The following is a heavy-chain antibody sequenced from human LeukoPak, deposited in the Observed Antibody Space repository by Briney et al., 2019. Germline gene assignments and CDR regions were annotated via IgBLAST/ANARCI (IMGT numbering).Heavy chain of an antibody. CDR3: ARVQDGYNGVGYFDY. CDR1: GDTFSSYG. J-gene: IGHJ4*02. V-gene: IGHV1-69*13. CDR2: IIPVFGAA. Sequence: ASVKVSCKASGDTFSSYGITWVRQAPGQGLEWMGGIIPVFGAANYAHNFQGRVTITADESTGTVYMDLSSLRSEDTAVYYCARVQDGYNGVGYFDYWGQGALVTVSS. D-gene: IGHD5-24*01.